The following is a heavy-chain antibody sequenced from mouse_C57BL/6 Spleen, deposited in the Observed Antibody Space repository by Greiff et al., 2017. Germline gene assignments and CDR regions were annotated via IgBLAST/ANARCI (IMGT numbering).Heavy chain of an antibody. CDR1: GYSITSGYY. Sequence: EVHLVESGPGLVKPSQSLSLTCSVTGYSITSGYYWNWIRQFPGNKLEWMGYISYDGSNNYNPSLKNRISITRDTSKNQFFLKLNSVTTEDTATYYCARGALFPTGAMDYWGQGTSVTVSS. CDR3: ARGALFPTGAMDY. CDR2: ISYDGSN. D-gene: IGHD2-10*01. J-gene: IGHJ4*01. V-gene: IGHV3-6*01.